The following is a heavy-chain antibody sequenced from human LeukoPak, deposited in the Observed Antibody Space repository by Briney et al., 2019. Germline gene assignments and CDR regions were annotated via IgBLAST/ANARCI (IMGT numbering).Heavy chain of an antibody. CDR1: GFTFSNAW. D-gene: IGHD1-26*01. CDR2: IKSKTDGGTT. CDR3: ARRRDSGSLQHFDY. Sequence: PGGSLRLSCAASGFTFSNAWMSWVRQAPGKGLEWVGRIKSKTDGGTTDYAAPVKGRFTISRDDSKNTLYLQMNSLKTEDTAVYYCARRRDSGSLQHFDYWGQGTLVTVSS. V-gene: IGHV3-15*01. J-gene: IGHJ4*02.